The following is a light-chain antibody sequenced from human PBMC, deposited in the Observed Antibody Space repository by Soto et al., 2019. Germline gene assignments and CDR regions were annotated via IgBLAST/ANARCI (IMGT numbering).Light chain of an antibody. V-gene: IGLV2-8*01. Sequence: QSALTQPPSASGSPGQSVTISCTGTSSDIGSYNYVSWYQHHPGKAPKLLIYAVTKRPSGVPDRFSGSKSGNTASLTVSGLQAEDEADYYCSSYAGSNNLYVVFGGGTKLTVL. CDR1: SSDIGSYNY. CDR3: SSYAGSNNLYVV. CDR2: AVT. J-gene: IGLJ2*01.